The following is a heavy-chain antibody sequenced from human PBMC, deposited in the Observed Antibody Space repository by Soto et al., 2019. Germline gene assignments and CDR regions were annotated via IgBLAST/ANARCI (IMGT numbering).Heavy chain of an antibody. CDR1: GYTFTSYG. D-gene: IGHD5-18*01. J-gene: IGHJ4*02. V-gene: IGHV1-69*04. Sequence: SVKVSYKASGYTFTSYGISWVRQAPGQGLEWMGRIIPILGIANYAQKFQGRDTITADKSTSTAYMKMSSLRSEDTAVYYCARGYKQSDYWGQGTLVTVSS. CDR3: ARGYKQSDY. CDR2: IIPILGIA.